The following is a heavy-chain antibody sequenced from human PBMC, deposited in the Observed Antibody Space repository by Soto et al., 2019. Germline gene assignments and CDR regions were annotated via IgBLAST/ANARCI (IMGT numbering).Heavy chain of an antibody. Sequence: SETLSLTCTVSGGSISSYYWSWIRQPPGKGLEWIGYIYYSGSTNYNPSLKSRVTISVDTSKNQFSLKLSSVTAADTAVYYCARLTSRRYSSSSFGYYYGMDVWGQGTTVTVYS. CDR1: GGSISSYY. CDR2: IYYSGST. J-gene: IGHJ6*02. V-gene: IGHV4-59*01. CDR3: ARLTSRRYSSSSFGYYYGMDV. D-gene: IGHD6-6*01.